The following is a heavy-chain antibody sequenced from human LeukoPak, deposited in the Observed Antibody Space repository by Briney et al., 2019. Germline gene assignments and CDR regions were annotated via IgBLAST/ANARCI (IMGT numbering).Heavy chain of an antibody. V-gene: IGHV1-18*01. CDR3: ARVRVGYSSGWYAGSDYYYYYMDV. D-gene: IGHD6-19*01. CDR2: ISAYNGNT. Sequence: VSVKVSCKASGYTFTSYGISWVRQAPGQGLEWMGWISAYNGNTNYAQKLQGRVTMTTDTSTSTAYMELRSLRSDDTAVYYCARVRVGYSSGWYAGSDYYYYYMDVWGKGTTVTVSS. J-gene: IGHJ6*03. CDR1: GYTFTSYG.